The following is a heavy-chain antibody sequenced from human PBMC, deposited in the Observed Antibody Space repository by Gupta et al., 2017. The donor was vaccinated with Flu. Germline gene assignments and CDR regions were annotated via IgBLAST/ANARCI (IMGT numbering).Heavy chain of an antibody. CDR1: GGFFSSFH. CDR3: ARGRYYSDGKKFYFDD. Sequence: GGFFSSFHWIWIRQPPGKRLEWIGETHHSENHNYTPYLKSRGTIAIDTSKNELSLKLTAVTAADTAVYYCARGRYYSDGKKFYFDDGGQGTMVTVSS. J-gene: IGHJ4*02. D-gene: IGHD5-18*01. CDR2: THHSENH. V-gene: IGHV4-34*01.